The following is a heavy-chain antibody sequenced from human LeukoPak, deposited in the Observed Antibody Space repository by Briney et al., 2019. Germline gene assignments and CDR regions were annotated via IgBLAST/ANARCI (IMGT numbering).Heavy chain of an antibody. CDR1: GFTFSSYS. V-gene: IGHV3-48*01. J-gene: IGHJ3*02. Sequence: GGSLRLSCAASGFTFSSYSMNWVRQAPGKGLEWVSYISSSSSTIYYADSVKGRFTISRDNSKNTLYLQMNSLRAEDTAVYYCARDRGSGWPDAFDIWGQGTMVTVSS. CDR2: ISSSSSTI. CDR3: ARDRGSGWPDAFDI. D-gene: IGHD6-19*01.